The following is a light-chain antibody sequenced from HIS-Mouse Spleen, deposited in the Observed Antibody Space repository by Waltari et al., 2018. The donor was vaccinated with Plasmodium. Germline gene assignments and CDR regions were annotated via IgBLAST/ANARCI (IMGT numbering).Light chain of an antibody. V-gene: IGLV2-14*03. CDR2: DVS. Sequence: QSALTQPASVSGSPGQSITISCTGTSSDVGGYNYVSWYQQHPGKAPKLMIYDVSNRPSGVSTRFSGSNSGYTASLTISGLQAEDEADYYCSSYTSSSALNYVFGTGTKVTVL. CDR1: SSDVGGYNY. J-gene: IGLJ1*01. CDR3: SSYTSSSALNYV.